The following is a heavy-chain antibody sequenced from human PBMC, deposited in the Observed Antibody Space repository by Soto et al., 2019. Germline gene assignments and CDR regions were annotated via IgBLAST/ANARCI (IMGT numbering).Heavy chain of an antibody. J-gene: IGHJ4*02. CDR1: GLTFRSYA. CDR3: AKSSTGWYNFDY. Sequence: PGGSLRLSSAASGLTFRSYAMSWVRQAPGKGLEWVSSIGGSGGTTKYANSVRGRFTISRDSSKNTLYLQINSLSAEDTAIYYCAKSSTGWYNFDYWGQGTLVTVSS. D-gene: IGHD6-19*01. CDR2: IGGSGGTT. V-gene: IGHV3-23*01.